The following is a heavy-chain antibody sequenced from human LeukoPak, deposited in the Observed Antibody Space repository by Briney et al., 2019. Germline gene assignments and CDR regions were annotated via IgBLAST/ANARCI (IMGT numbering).Heavy chain of an antibody. CDR1: GGSFSGYY. V-gene: IGHV4-34*01. CDR3: ARGRQDVTMIVVVMTAVSYYLDV. J-gene: IGHJ6*03. CDR2: MNPSGST. D-gene: IGHD3-22*01. Sequence: PSETLSLTCAVYGGSFSGYYWTWIRQTPEKALEWIGEMNPSGSTNYNPSLKSRVTISVDTSKNQFSLELSSVTAADTAVYYCARGRQDVTMIVVVMTAVSYYLDVWGKGTTVTVS.